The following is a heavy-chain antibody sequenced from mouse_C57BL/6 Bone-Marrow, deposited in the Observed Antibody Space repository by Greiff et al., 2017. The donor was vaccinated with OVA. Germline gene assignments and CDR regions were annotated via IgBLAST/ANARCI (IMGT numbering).Heavy chain of an antibody. J-gene: IGHJ4*01. CDR2: IYPGSGST. Sequence: QVQLQQPGAELVKPGASVKMSCKASGYTFTSYWITWVKQRPGQGLEWIGDIYPGSGSTNYNEKFKSKATLTVDTSSRTAYMQLSSLTSEDSAVYDCARGRTVVGTDYAMDYWGQGTSVTVSS. V-gene: IGHV1-55*01. CDR1: GYTFTSYW. CDR3: ARGRTVVGTDYAMDY. D-gene: IGHD1-1*01.